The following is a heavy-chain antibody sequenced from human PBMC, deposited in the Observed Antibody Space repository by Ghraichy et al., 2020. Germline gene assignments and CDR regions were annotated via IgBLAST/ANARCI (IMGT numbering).Heavy chain of an antibody. CDR3: AREHIRSYNYRAQTYYHGLDV. D-gene: IGHD4/OR15-4a*01. Sequence: SVKVSCKASGGSFNNSAITWVRQAPGQGLEWLGRIIPMLGLTNYAQKFQGKVTITADKSTTIAHMELSSLTPEDTAVYFCAREHIRSYNYRAQTYYHGLDVWGQGTSVTVSS. V-gene: IGHV1-69*10. CDR1: GGSFNNSA. J-gene: IGHJ6*02. CDR2: IIPMLGLT.